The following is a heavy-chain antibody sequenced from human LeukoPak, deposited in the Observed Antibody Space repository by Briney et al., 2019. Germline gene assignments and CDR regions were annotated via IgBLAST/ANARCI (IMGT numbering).Heavy chain of an antibody. D-gene: IGHD3-22*01. CDR3: ARDLFYDSSGYYFWPT. J-gene: IGHJ5*02. CDR2: ISAYNGNT. CDR1: GYTFTRYG. Sequence: ASVKVSCKASGYTFTRYGISWVRQAPGQWLEWMGWISAYNGNTNYAQKLQGRVTMTTDTSTSTAYMELRSLRSDDTAVYYCARDLFYDSSGYYFWPTWGQGTLVTVSS. V-gene: IGHV1-18*01.